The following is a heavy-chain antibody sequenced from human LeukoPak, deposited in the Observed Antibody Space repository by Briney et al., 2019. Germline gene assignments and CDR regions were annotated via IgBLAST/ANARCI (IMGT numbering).Heavy chain of an antibody. D-gene: IGHD6-13*01. J-gene: IGHJ6*02. CDR2: INHSGST. Sequence: SETLSLTCAVYGGSFSGYYWSWIRQPPGKGLEWIGEINHSGSTNYNPSLKSRVTISVDTSKNQFSLKLSSVTAADTAVYYCARASIVKRQQLGYYDYGMDVWGQGTTVTVSS. CDR3: ARASIVKRQQLGYYDYGMDV. V-gene: IGHV4-34*01. CDR1: GGSFSGYY.